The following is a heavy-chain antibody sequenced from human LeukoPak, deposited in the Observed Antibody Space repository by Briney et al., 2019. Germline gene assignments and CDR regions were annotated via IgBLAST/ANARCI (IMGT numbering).Heavy chain of an antibody. Sequence: GSSVKVSCKASGGTFSSYAISWVRQAPGQGLEWMGGIIPILGTANYAQKFQGRVTITADESTSTAYMELSSLRSEDTAVYYCAGALIRDPYDFWSGIDPWGQGTLVSVSS. D-gene: IGHD3-3*01. V-gene: IGHV1-69*01. CDR3: AGALIRDPYDFWSGIDP. J-gene: IGHJ5*02. CDR1: GGTFSSYA. CDR2: IIPILGTA.